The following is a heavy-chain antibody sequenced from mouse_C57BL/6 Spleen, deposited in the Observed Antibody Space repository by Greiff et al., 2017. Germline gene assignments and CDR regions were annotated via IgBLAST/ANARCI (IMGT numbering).Heavy chain of an antibody. Sequence: QVTLKVSGPGILQSSQTLSLTCSFSGFSLSTSAMGVSWIRQPSGKGLEWLAHIDWDGDKRYDPSLKSRLTISKDTSRNQVILKITSVDTADTATYYGARREGYYSSRFDYWGQGTTLTVSS. CDR3: ARREGYYSSRFDY. D-gene: IGHD1-1*01. CDR2: IDWDGDK. V-gene: IGHV8-12*01. CDR1: GFSLSTSAMG. J-gene: IGHJ2*01.